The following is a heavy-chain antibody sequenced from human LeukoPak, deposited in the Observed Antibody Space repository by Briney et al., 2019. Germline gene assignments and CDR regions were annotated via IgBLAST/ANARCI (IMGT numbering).Heavy chain of an antibody. CDR3: ARNLGSGWYFPFDH. Sequence: PGGSLRLSCEASGFTFNTYSMNCARQAPGKGLEWVSGIKWNGDSTGYADSVKGRFTISRDNAKNSLYLQMNSLRAEDTALYYCARNLGSGWYFPFDHWGQGTLVTVSS. J-gene: IGHJ4*02. CDR2: IKWNGDST. V-gene: IGHV3-20*04. D-gene: IGHD6-19*01. CDR1: GFTFNTYS.